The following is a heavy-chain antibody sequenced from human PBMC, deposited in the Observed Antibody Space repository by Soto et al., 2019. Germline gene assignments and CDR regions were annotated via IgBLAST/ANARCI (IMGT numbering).Heavy chain of an antibody. CDR2: IYWDDDK. CDR3: AQSRLYSSSWSLAY. V-gene: IGHV2-5*02. D-gene: IGHD6-13*01. CDR1: GFSLSTSGVG. J-gene: IGHJ4*02. Sequence: GSGPTLVNPTQTLTLTCSFSGFSLSTSGVGVGWLRQPPGKALEWLALIYWDDDKRYSPSLKSRLTITKDTSKNQVVLTMTNLEPVDTATYYCAQSRLYSSSWSLAYWGQGTLVTVSS.